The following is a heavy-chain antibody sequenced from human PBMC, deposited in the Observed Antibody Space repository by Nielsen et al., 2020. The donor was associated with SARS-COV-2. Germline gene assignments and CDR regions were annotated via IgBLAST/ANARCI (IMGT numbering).Heavy chain of an antibody. CDR1: GYTFTTIG. J-gene: IGHJ4*02. CDR2: LSAPTYNT. CDR3: ARDPAGAVPAAVDY. V-gene: IGHV1-18*01. Sequence: ASVKVSCKASGYTFTTIGVSWVRQAPGQGLEWMGRLSAPTYNTNYARTFQGRLTLTTDTSTRTAYMELRSLPSDDTAVYYCARDPAGAVPAAVDYWGQGTLVTVSS. D-gene: IGHD2-2*01.